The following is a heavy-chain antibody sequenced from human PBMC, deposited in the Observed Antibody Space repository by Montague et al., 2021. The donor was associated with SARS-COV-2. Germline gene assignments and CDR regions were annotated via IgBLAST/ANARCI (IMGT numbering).Heavy chain of an antibody. D-gene: IGHD4-11*01. CDR2: INDRGVTNY. Sequence: SETLSLTCDVYGESFSGFFWSWIRQPPGKGLEWIAEINDRGVTNYNYNPSLGSRVTISADTSKNQFSLKLRSVTAADTAVYYCARWDPQTLTVISLRGKSASDYWGQGTLVAVSS. CDR1: GESFSGFF. V-gene: IGHV4-34*01. J-gene: IGHJ4*02. CDR3: ARWDPQTLTVISLRGKSASDY.